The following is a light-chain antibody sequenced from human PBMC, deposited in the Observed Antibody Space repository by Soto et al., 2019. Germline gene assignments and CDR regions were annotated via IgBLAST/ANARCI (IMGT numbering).Light chain of an antibody. CDR3: CSYAGSYIYV. Sequence: QSGLTQPRAVSVSPGQSVSISCTGTSSDVGAYKYISWYQQRPGTAPKLMIYDVSKRPSGVPDRFSGSKSGNTASLTISGLQAEDGADYYCCSYAGSYIYVFGTGTKVTVL. CDR1: SSDVGAYKY. CDR2: DVS. V-gene: IGLV2-11*01. J-gene: IGLJ1*01.